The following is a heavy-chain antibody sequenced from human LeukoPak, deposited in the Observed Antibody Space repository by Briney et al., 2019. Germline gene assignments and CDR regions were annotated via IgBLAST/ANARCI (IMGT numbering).Heavy chain of an antibody. CDR2: ISAYNGNT. CDR1: GGTFSSYA. V-gene: IGHV1-18*01. CDR3: ARDQGDWNYDY. Sequence: ASVKVSCKASGGTFSSYAISWVRQAPGQGLEWMGWISAYNGNTNYAQKLQGRVTMTTDTSTSTAYMELRSLRSDDTAVYYCARDQGDWNYDYWGQGTLVTVSS. J-gene: IGHJ4*02. D-gene: IGHD1-7*01.